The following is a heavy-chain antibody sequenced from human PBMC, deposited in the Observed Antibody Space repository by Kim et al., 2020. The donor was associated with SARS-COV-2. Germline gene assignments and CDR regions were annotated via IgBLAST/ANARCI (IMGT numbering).Heavy chain of an antibody. Sequence: LVNSRKGRLTISRDTAKDSLYLQRTSLRAEETAVYYCARQVNAGFNYFDYWGQGTLVTVSS. D-gene: IGHD2-2*01. CDR3: ARQVNAGFNYFDY. J-gene: IGHJ4*02. V-gene: IGHV3-7*03.